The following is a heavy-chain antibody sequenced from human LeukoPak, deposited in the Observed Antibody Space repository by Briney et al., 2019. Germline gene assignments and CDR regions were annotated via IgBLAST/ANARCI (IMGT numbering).Heavy chain of an antibody. V-gene: IGHV3-72*01. D-gene: IGHD5-12*01. CDR3: ARGSYSGYGVDY. CDR1: GFSFSDYY. CDR2: IRNKANHYTT. J-gene: IGHJ4*02. Sequence: GGALRLSCAASGFSFSDYYMDWVRQAPGKGLEWVGRIRNKANHYTTEYAASAKGRFSISRDESNNSLYLQVNSLKTEDTAVYYCARGSYSGYGVDYWGQGTLVTVSS.